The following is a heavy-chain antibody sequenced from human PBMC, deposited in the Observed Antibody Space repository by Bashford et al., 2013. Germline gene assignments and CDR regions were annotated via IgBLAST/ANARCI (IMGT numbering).Heavy chain of an antibody. CDR1: GFTFSTYG. CDR3: AKEQRKRAAADPYFDY. Sequence: GGSLRLSCAASGFTFSTYGMHWVRQAPGKGLEWVAIIWYDGSNKYYADSVKGRFTISRDNSKNTLYLQMNSLRAEDTAVYYCAKEQRKRAAADPYFDYWGQGTLVTVSS. CDR2: IWYDGSNK. V-gene: IGHV3-30*02. D-gene: IGHD6-13*01. J-gene: IGHJ4*02.